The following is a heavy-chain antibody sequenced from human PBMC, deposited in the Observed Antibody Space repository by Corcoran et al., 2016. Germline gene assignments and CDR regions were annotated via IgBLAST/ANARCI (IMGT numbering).Heavy chain of an antibody. CDR1: GGSFSGYY. CDR3: ARALPRGKLRFLEWRNWFDP. D-gene: IGHD3-3*01. J-gene: IGHJ5*02. Sequence: QVQLQQWGAGLLKPSETLSLTCAVYGGSFSGYYWSWIRQPPGKGLEWIGEINHSGSTNYNPSLKSRVTISVETSKNQFSLKLSSVTAADTAVYYCARALPRGKLRFLEWRNWFDPWGQGTLVTVSS. CDR2: INHSGST. V-gene: IGHV4-34*01.